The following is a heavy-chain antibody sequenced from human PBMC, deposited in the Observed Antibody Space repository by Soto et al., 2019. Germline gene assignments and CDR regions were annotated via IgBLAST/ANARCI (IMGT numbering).Heavy chain of an antibody. J-gene: IGHJ4*02. CDR1: GFTFSSYG. CDR3: AKGYYYDSSGYQTMDY. D-gene: IGHD3-22*01. Sequence: QVQLVESGGGVVQPGRSLRLSCAASGFTFSSYGMHWVRQAPGKGLEWVAVISYDGSNKYYADSVKGRFTISRDNSKNTLYLQMNILRAEDTAVYYCAKGYYYDSSGYQTMDYWGQGTLVTVSS. V-gene: IGHV3-30*18. CDR2: ISYDGSNK.